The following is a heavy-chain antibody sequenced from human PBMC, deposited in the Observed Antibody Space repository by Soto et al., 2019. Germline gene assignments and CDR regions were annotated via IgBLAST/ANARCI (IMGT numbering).Heavy chain of an antibody. CDR1: GFTFGDYA. CDR2: IRSKAYGGTT. Sequence: GGSLRLSCTASGFTFGDYAMSWFRQAPGKGLEWVGFIRSKAYGGTTEYAASVKGRFTISRDDSKSIAYLQMNSLKTEDTAVYYCTRDTTVTPRGYYYYYMDVWGKGTTVTVSS. D-gene: IGHD4-17*01. V-gene: IGHV3-49*03. CDR3: TRDTTVTPRGYYYYYMDV. J-gene: IGHJ6*03.